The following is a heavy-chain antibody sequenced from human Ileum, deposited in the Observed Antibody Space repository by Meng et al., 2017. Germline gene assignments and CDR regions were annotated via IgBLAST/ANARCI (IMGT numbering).Heavy chain of an antibody. CDR3: ARGITEPGNPWFDP. CDR2: IYTSGST. V-gene: IGHV4-61*02. D-gene: IGHD4-23*01. Sequence: AQLQESGPGLVAPPQSLPPTCTVSGGSITSGDYYWTWIRQPAGKGLEWIGRIYTSGSTNYNPSLKSRVTISVDASKNQFSLKLSSVTAADTAVYYCARGITEPGNPWFDPWGQGTLVTVSS. J-gene: IGHJ5*02. CDR1: GGSITSGDYY.